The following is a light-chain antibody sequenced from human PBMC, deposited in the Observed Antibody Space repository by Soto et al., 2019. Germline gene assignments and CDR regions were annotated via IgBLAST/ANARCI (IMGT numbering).Light chain of an antibody. V-gene: IGKV1-39*01. CDR1: QSISSY. CDR2: AAS. J-gene: IGKJ5*01. CDR3: QQSYSTPIT. Sequence: DIQMTHSPGARSESVVDRVTLTFLASQSISSYLNWYQQKPGKAPKLLIYAASSLQSGVPSRFSGSGSGTDFTLTISSLQPEDFATYYCQQSYSTPITFGQGTRLAI.